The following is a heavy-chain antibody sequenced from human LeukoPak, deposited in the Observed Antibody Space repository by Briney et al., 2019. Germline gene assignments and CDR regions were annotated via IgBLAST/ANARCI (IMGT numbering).Heavy chain of an antibody. J-gene: IGHJ4*02. CDR1: GFSFRDFW. D-gene: IGHD6-19*01. Sequence: PGGSLRLSCAASGFSFRDFWMTWVRQAPGKGLEWVANINQGGGVKYYVDSVKGRFTISRDDTESSLYVQMNNLRAGDTAIYYCAKDHPSSGWPAFESWGQGTLATVSS. V-gene: IGHV3-7*05. CDR2: INQGGGVK. CDR3: AKDHPSSGWPAFES.